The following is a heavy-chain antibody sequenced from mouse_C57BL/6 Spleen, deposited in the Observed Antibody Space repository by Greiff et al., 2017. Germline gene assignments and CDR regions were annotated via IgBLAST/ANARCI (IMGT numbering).Heavy chain of an antibody. CDR2: IDPETGGT. J-gene: IGHJ2*01. CDR1: GYTFTDYE. D-gene: IGHD2-12*01. V-gene: IGHV1-15*01. Sequence: QVQLQQSGAELVRPGASVTLSCKASGYTFTDYEMHWVKQTPVHGLEWIGAIDPETGGTAYHQKVKGKAILPADKSSSTAYMELRILTSADSAVYYCKRHYSISCFDYWGQGTPLTVSS. CDR3: KRHYSISCFDY.